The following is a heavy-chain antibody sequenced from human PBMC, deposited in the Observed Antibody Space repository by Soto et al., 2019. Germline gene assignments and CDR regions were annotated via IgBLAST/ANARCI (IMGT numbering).Heavy chain of an antibody. D-gene: IGHD2-15*01. CDR3: ARDKGYCSDTSCPDFDY. CDR2: GMPNLGVT. V-gene: IGHV1-69*08. Sequence: QVQLVQSGAEVKKPGASVKVSCKASGGTLSSYTFSWVRHAPGQGVEWMGRGMPNLGVTNYGKKFQGRCTIVVDTSTSTAYMELNSLRYEDTAVYYCARDKGYCSDTSCPDFDYWGQGTLVTVSS. J-gene: IGHJ4*02. CDR1: GGTLSSYT.